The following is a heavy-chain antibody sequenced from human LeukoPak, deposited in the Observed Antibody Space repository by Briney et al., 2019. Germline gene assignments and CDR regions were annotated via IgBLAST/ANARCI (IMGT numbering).Heavy chain of an antibody. Sequence: GASVKVSCKASGGTFSSYAISWVRQAPGQGLEWMGGIIPIFGTANYAQKFQGRVTITTDESTSTAYMELSSLRSEDTGVYYCARGDYYDSSGYGIDYWGQGTLVTVSS. J-gene: IGHJ4*02. V-gene: IGHV1-69*05. CDR3: ARGDYYDSSGYGIDY. CDR1: GGTFSSYA. D-gene: IGHD3-22*01. CDR2: IIPIFGTA.